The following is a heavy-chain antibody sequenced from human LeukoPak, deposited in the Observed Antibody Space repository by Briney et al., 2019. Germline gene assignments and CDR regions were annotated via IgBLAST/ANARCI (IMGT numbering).Heavy chain of an antibody. CDR1: GGSISSSSYY. Sequence: PSETLSLTCTVSGGSISSSSYYWGWIRQPPGKGLEWIGSIYYSGSTYYNPSLKSRVTISVDTSKNQFSLKLSSVPAADTAVYYYARHLSMVWGDKLGGFLSWFDPWGQGTLVTVSS. J-gene: IGHJ5*02. D-gene: IGHD3-10*01. CDR2: IYYSGST. CDR3: ARHLSMVWGDKLGGFLSWFDP. V-gene: IGHV4-39*01.